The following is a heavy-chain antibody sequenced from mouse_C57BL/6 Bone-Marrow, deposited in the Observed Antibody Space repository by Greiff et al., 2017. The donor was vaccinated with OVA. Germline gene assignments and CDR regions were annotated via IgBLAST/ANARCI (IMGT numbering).Heavy chain of an antibody. CDR1: GYTFTSYG. Sequence: VMLVESGAELARPGASVKLSCKASGYTFTSYGISWVKQRTGQGLEWIGEIYPRSGNTYYNEKFKGKATLTADKSSSTAYMELRSLTSEDSAVYFGAHLLWYPAWFAYWGQGTLVTVSA. CDR3: AHLLWYPAWFAY. CDR2: IYPRSGNT. V-gene: IGHV1-81*01. J-gene: IGHJ3*01. D-gene: IGHD2-1*01.